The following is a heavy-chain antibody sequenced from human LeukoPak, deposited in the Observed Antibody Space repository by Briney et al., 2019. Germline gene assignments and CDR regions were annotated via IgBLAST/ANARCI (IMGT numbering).Heavy chain of an antibody. Sequence: ASVKVSCKASGYAFTGYYMHWVRQAPGQGLEWMGWINPNSGGTNYAQKFQGWVTMTRDTSISTAYMELSRLRSDDTAVYYCARRLRRAGSAAFGIWGQGTMVTVSS. V-gene: IGHV1-2*04. CDR2: INPNSGGT. CDR3: ARRLRRAGSAAFGI. D-gene: IGHD6-13*01. J-gene: IGHJ3*02. CDR1: GYAFTGYY.